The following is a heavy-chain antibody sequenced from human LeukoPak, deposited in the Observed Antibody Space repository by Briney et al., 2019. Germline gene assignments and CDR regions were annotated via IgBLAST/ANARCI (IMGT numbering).Heavy chain of an antibody. V-gene: IGHV3-21*01. D-gene: IGHD6-19*01. J-gene: IGHJ3*02. Sequence: PGGSLRLSCAASGFTFSNYWMSWVRQAPGKGLEWVSSISSSSSYIYYADSVKGRFTISRDNAKNSLYLQMNSLRAEDTAVYYCARDSSGSGWYDDAFDIWGQGTMVTVSS. CDR2: ISSSSSYI. CDR3: ARDSSGSGWYDDAFDI. CDR1: GFTFSNYW.